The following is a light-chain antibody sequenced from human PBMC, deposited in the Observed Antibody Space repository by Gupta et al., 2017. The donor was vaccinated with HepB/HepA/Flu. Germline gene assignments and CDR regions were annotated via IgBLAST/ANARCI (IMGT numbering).Light chain of an antibody. V-gene: IGLV1-47*01. CDR2: MND. Sequence: QSLLTQPPSASGTPGQRVTISCSGSNSNIGTNFVYWYQQLPGAAPRPLIQMNDQRASGVPDRFSASASGTSAVLAISGLQSEDEGHYYCGAWDDNLTESCVFGGGTKLTVL. CDR1: NSNIGTNF. J-gene: IGLJ2*01. CDR3: GAWDDNLTESCV.